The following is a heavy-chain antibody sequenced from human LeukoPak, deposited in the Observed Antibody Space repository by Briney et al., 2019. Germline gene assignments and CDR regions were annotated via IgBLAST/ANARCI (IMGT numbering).Heavy chain of an antibody. J-gene: IGHJ4*02. Sequence: GASVKLSCKASGYTFTSYYMHWVRQAPGQGLEWMGIINPSGGSTSYAQKFQGRVTMTRDMSTSTVYMELSSLRSEDTAVYYCARETSWAEFDYWGQGTLVTVSS. CDR2: INPSGGST. D-gene: IGHD2-2*01. V-gene: IGHV1-46*01. CDR1: GYTFTSYY. CDR3: ARETSWAEFDY.